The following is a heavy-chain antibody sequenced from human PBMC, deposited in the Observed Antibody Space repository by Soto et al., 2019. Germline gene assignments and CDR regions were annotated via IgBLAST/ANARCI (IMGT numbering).Heavy chain of an antibody. CDR1: GFTFSTYW. J-gene: IGHJ5*02. CDR2: IKDDGSEK. Sequence: EVQLVESGGGLVQPGGSLRVSCTASGFTFSTYWMTWVRQAPGKGLEWVANIKDDGSEKYYVDSVKGRFTISRDNADNSLFLQMNGLRAEDTSMYYCARGSGSLDLWGPGTLVTVSS. CDR3: ARGSGSLDL. D-gene: IGHD6-25*01. V-gene: IGHV3-7*01.